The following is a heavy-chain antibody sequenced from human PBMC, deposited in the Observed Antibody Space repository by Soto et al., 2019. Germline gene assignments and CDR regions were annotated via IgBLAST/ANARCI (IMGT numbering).Heavy chain of an antibody. CDR3: ARDPTRDFYGGFDI. D-gene: IGHD3-3*01. CDR2: LSFDGDKK. Sequence: QVQLVESGGDVVQPGRSLRLSCVASGFTSSDYDIYWVRQAPGKGLEWVALLSFDGDKKYYADSVKGRFTTSRDNSKNTLYLQMDSLRTEDTAMYYCARDPTRDFYGGFDIWGQGTMVTVSS. V-gene: IGHV3-30-3*01. J-gene: IGHJ3*02. CDR1: GFTSSDYD.